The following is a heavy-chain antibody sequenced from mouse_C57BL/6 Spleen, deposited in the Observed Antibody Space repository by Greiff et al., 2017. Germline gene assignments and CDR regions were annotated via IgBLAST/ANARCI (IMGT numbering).Heavy chain of an antibody. D-gene: IGHD2-3*01. J-gene: IGHJ4*01. CDR1: GFTFSSYG. V-gene: IGHV5-6*01. CDR2: VSSGGSYT. CDR3: ARLYDGSNYAMDY. Sequence: EVKLMESGGDLVKPGGSLKFSCAASGFTFSSYGMSWVRQTPDKRLEWVATVSSGGSYTYYPDSVKGRFTISRDNAKNTLYLQMSSLKSEDTAMYDCARLYDGSNYAMDYWGQGTSVTVSS.